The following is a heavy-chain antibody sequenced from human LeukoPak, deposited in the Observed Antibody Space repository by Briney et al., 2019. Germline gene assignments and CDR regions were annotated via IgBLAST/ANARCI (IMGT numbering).Heavy chain of an antibody. D-gene: IGHD2-2*01. CDR1: GYTFTGYY. V-gene: IGHV1-2*02. Sequence: ASVKVSCKASGYTFTGYYMHWVRQAPGQGLEWMGWINPNSGGTNYAQKFQGRVTMTRDTSISTAHMEQSRLRSDDTAVYYCARDSRSTSYNWFDPWGQGTLVTVSS. CDR2: INPNSGGT. CDR3: ARDSRSTSYNWFDP. J-gene: IGHJ5*02.